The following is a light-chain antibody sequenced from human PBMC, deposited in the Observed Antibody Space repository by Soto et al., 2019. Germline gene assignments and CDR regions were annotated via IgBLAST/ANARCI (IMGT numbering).Light chain of an antibody. CDR1: QHIANY. CDR2: AAS. V-gene: IGKV1-9*01. J-gene: IGKJ4*01. Sequence: DIQLTQSPSFLSASVGDRVTITCRASQHIANYLAWYQQKPGKAPKLLIYAASTLQSGVPSRFSGSGSGTEFTLTISSLQPEDLATYYCQQLNSCPPLTFGGGTKVEIK. CDR3: QQLNSCPPLT.